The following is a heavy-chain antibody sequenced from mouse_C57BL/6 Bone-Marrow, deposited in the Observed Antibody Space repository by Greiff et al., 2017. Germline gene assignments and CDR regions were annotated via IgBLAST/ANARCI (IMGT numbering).Heavy chain of an antibody. CDR1: GYTFTSYW. CDR3: ARNYYGSGGFDY. CDR2: IDPSDSYT. Sequence: VQLQQSGAELVMPGASVKLSCKASGYTFTSYWMHWVKQRPGQGLEWIGEIDPSDSYTNYNQKFKGKSTLTVDKSSSTAYMQLSSLTSEDSAVYYCARNYYGSGGFDYWGQGTTLTVSS. V-gene: IGHV1-69*01. J-gene: IGHJ2*01. D-gene: IGHD1-1*01.